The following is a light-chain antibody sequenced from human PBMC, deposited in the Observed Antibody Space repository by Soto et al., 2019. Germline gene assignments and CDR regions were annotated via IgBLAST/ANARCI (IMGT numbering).Light chain of an antibody. CDR3: QQSSGSPLT. J-gene: IGKJ4*01. V-gene: IGKV1-5*03. CDR2: KAS. CDR1: QSISSW. Sequence: DIQMTQSPSTLSASVGDRVTITCRASQSISSWLAWYQQKPGKAPKLLIYKASSLESGVPSRFSGSGSGTEFTLTISSLQPDDFATYYCQQSSGSPLTFGGGTKVDIK.